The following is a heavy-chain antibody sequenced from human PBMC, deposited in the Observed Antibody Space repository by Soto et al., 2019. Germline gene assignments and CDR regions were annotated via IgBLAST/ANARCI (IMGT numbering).Heavy chain of an antibody. J-gene: IGHJ4*02. D-gene: IGHD2-8*01. V-gene: IGHV3-43*01. CDR1: GFTFDDYT. CDR3: ARDLGLLKSMFDY. CDR2: ITWDGGRT. Sequence: PGGSLRLSCAASGFTFDDYTMYWVRQGPGKGLEWVSLITWDGGRTSYADSMQGRFTISRDNSKRSVFLDLNSLRVEDTAVYYCARDLGLLKSMFDYWGQGTLVTVSS.